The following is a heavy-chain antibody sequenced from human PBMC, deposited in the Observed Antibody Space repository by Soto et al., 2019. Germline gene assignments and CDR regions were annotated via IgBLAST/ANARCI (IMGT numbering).Heavy chain of an antibody. CDR1: GFSLSTSGVG. J-gene: IGHJ4*02. CDR2: IYWNDDK. V-gene: IGHV2-5*01. CDR3: AHASYYYDSSGPDY. Sequence: SGPTLVNPTQTLTLTCTSSGFSLSTSGVGVGWTRQPPGKALEWLALIYWNDDKRYSPSLKSRLTITKDTSKNQVVLTMTNMDPVDTATYYCAHASYYYDSSGPDYWGQGTLVTVSS. D-gene: IGHD3-22*01.